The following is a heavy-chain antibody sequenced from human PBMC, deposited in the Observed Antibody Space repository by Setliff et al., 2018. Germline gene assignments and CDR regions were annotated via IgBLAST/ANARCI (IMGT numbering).Heavy chain of an antibody. Sequence: SETLSLTCTVSGVSFGSGTYYWSWIRQSAEKGLEWIGRVHASGSPNYNPSFKGRVTISLDTSTNQFSLNLNSVTAADTAVYYCAKERYFDWFFENWGQGTLVTVSS. CDR3: AKERYFDWFFEN. J-gene: IGHJ4*02. V-gene: IGHV4-61*02. CDR1: GVSFGSGTYY. CDR2: VHASGSP. D-gene: IGHD3-9*01.